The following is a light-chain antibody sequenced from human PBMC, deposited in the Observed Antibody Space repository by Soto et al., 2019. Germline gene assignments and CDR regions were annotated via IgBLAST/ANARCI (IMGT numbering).Light chain of an antibody. CDR1: SSDVGSYNL. CDR3: CSYAGSSTGV. V-gene: IGLV2-23*01. Sequence: QSALTQPASVSGSPGQSITISCTGTSSDVGSYNLVSWYQQHPDKAPKLIIYEGSKRPSGISNRFSGYKSGNTASLTISGLRAGDEADYYCCSYAGSSTGVFGGGTKLTVL. CDR2: EGS. J-gene: IGLJ3*02.